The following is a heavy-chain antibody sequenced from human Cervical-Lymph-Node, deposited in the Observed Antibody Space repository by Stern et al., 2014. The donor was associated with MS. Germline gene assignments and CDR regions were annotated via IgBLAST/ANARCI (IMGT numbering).Heavy chain of an antibody. Sequence: EVHLVESGGDLVQPGGSLRLSCAASGFTFTSFFMSWVRQAPGMGLAWLANIDQDGSGANYADAVKGRFTISRDNAKNSLYLQMNSLRVDDTAVYYCAGGTGWLQPHWGQGALVTVSS. D-gene: IGHD5-24*01. CDR1: GFTFTSFF. CDR3: AGGTGWLQPH. CDR2: IDQDGSGA. V-gene: IGHV3-7*01. J-gene: IGHJ4*02.